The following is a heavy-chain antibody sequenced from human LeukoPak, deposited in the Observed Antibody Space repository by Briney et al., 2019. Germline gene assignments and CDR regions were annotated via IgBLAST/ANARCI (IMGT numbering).Heavy chain of an antibody. Sequence: IPSETLSLTCAVYGVSFSGYYWSWIRQPPGKGLEWIGYIYYSGSTNYNPSLKSRVTISVDTSKNQFSLKLSSVTAADTAVYYCARYRNIVGATFRFFDLWGRGTLVTVSS. D-gene: IGHD1-26*01. V-gene: IGHV4-59*01. J-gene: IGHJ2*01. CDR3: ARYRNIVGATFRFFDL. CDR1: GVSFSGYY. CDR2: IYYSGST.